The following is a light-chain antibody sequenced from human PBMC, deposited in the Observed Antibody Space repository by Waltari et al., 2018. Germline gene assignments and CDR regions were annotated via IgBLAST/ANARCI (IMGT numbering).Light chain of an antibody. CDR1: QTVRTTY. J-gene: IGKJ4*01. V-gene: IGKV3-20*01. CDR2: GAS. CDR3: QQYDISPLT. Sequence: EIVLTQSPGTLSLSPGERATLSCRASQTVRTTYLAWYQQKPGQAPTLLIYGASSRATGIPDRFSGSGSGTDFSLTISSLEPEDFAVYYCQQYDISPLTFGGCTKVEIK.